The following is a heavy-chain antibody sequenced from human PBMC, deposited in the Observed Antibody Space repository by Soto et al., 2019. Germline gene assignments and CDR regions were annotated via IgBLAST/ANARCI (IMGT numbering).Heavy chain of an antibody. CDR1: GYTFTSYG. Sequence: ASVKVSCKASGYTFTSYGISWVRQAPGQGLEWMGCISAYNGNTNYAQKLQGRVTMTTDTYTSTAYMELRSLRSDDTAVYYCARDKRSPREYDFWSGYSHGFDYWGQGTLVTVSS. D-gene: IGHD3-3*01. J-gene: IGHJ4*02. CDR2: ISAYNGNT. CDR3: ARDKRSPREYDFWSGYSHGFDY. V-gene: IGHV1-18*04.